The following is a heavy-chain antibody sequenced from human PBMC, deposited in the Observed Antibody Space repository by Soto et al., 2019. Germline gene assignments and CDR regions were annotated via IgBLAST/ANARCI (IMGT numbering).Heavy chain of an antibody. V-gene: IGHV3-66*01. CDR3: ARDTSYDSSGYYYYGMDV. Sequence: EVQLVESGGGLVQPGGSLRLSCAASGFTVSSNYMSWVRQAPGKGLEWVSVIYSGGSTYYADPVKGRFTISRDNSKNTLYLQMNSLRAEDTAVYYCARDTSYDSSGYYYYGMDVWGQGTTVTVSS. J-gene: IGHJ6*02. CDR2: IYSGGST. D-gene: IGHD3-22*01. CDR1: GFTVSSNY.